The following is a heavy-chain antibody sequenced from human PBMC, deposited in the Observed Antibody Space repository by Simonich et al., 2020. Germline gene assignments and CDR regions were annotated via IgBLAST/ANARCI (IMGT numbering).Heavy chain of an antibody. D-gene: IGHD1-1*01. Sequence: EVQLVESGGGVVRPGGSLRISCAASGFTFDDYGMSGVRHAPGKVLDWALGINWNGGRTGYADSVKVRFTISRDNAKTSLYLQMNSLRAEDTALYHCARGRNDFDYWGQVTLVTVSS. CDR2: INWNGGRT. V-gene: IGHV3-20*01. CDR1: GFTFDDYG. J-gene: IGHJ4*02. CDR3: ARGRNDFDY.